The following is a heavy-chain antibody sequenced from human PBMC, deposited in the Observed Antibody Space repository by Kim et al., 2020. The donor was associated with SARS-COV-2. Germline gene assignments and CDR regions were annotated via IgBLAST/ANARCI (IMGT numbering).Heavy chain of an antibody. CDR1: GFTVSSNY. V-gene: IGHV3-53*01. CDR2: IYSGGST. D-gene: IGHD5-18*01. Sequence: GGSLRLSCAASGFTVSSNYMSWVRQAPGKGLEWVSVIYSGGSTYYADSVKGRFTISRDNYKNTLYLQMNSLRAEDTAVYYCARDELSADSYGPPAYWGQGTLVTVSS. J-gene: IGHJ4*02. CDR3: ARDELSADSYGPPAY.